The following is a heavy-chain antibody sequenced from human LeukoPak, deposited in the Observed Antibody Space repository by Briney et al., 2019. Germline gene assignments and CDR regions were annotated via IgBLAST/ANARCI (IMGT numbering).Heavy chain of an antibody. J-gene: IGHJ4*02. CDR2: ISATGGTI. CDR1: GFTFSSNG. D-gene: IGHD6-6*01. Sequence: GGSLRLSCAASGFTFSSNGMNWVRQAPGKGLEWVSYISATGGTIYYADSVKGRFTISRDNAKNSLYLQMNSLRAEDTAVYYCARDQISGSYSTSSANDYWGQGTLVTVSS. CDR3: ARDQISGSYSTSSANDY. V-gene: IGHV3-48*04.